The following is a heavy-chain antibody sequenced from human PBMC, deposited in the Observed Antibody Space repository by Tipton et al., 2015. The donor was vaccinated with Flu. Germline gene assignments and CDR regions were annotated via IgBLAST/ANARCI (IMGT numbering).Heavy chain of an antibody. V-gene: IGHV3-13*01. Sequence: AVSGFTFTTYDMHWVRQVTGKGLEWVSGISSAGDTYYLDSVKGRFTISRENGKNSLYLQMNSLGVGDTAVYFCARGALPDSNWYNGLDVWGQGTTVTVSS. J-gene: IGHJ6*02. CDR2: ISSAGDT. CDR1: GFTFTTYD. D-gene: IGHD6-13*01. CDR3: ARGALPDSNWYNGLDV.